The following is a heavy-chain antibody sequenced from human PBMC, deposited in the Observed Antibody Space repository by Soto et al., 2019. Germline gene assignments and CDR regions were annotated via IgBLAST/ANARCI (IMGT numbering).Heavy chain of an antibody. J-gene: IGHJ4*02. Sequence: SETLSLTCAVSGDSINSRYWWSWVRQSPGKGLEWIGEIYYSGSTNYNPSLKSRVTISVDTSKNQFSLKLSSVTAADTAVYYCARHHDSRGQRTLVTVSS. CDR3: ARHHDS. CDR2: IYYSGST. V-gene: IGHV4-4*02. CDR1: GDSINSRYW.